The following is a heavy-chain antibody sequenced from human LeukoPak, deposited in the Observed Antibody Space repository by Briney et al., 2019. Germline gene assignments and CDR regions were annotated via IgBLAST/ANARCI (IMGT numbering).Heavy chain of an antibody. D-gene: IGHD5-18*01. J-gene: IGHJ6*03. CDR3: ARAITYSYGKYYYYMDV. Sequence: GGSLRLSCAASGFTFSSYWMSWVRQAPGKGLEWVANIKQDGSEKYYVDSVKGRFTISRDNAKNSLYLQMNSLRAEDTAVYYCARAITYSYGKYYYYMDVWGKGTTVTISS. CDR1: GFTFSSYW. CDR2: IKQDGSEK. V-gene: IGHV3-7*01.